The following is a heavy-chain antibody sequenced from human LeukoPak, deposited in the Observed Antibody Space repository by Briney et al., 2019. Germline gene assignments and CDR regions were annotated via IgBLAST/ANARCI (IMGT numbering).Heavy chain of an antibody. CDR1: GFTFDDYA. V-gene: IGHV3-9*01. D-gene: IGHD6-13*01. Sequence: PGGSLRLSCAASGFTFDDYAMHWVRQAPGKGLEWVSGISWNSGSIGYADSVKGRFTISRDNAKNSLYLQMNSLRAEDTAFYYCAKDMQTAAAGDYFDYWGQGTLVTVSS. J-gene: IGHJ4*02. CDR2: ISWNSGSI. CDR3: AKDMQTAAAGDYFDY.